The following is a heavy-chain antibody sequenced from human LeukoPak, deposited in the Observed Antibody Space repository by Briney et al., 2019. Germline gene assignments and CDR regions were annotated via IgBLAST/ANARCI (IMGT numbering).Heavy chain of an antibody. CDR1: GYTFTSYG. V-gene: IGHV1-18*01. CDR3: ARDPFPNCSGGSCYSYY. Sequence: ASVNVSCKASGYTFTSYGISWVRQAPGQGLEWMGWISAYNGNTNYAQKLQGRVTMTTDTSTSTAYMELRSLRSDDTAVYYCARDPFPNCSGGSCYSYYWGQGTLVTVSS. D-gene: IGHD2-15*01. J-gene: IGHJ4*02. CDR2: ISAYNGNT.